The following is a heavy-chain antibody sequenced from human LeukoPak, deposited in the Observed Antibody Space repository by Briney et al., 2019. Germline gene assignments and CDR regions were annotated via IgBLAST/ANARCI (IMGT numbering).Heavy chain of an antibody. CDR3: ARLIAAAGTGWFDP. CDR1: GYTFTSYG. J-gene: IGHJ5*02. D-gene: IGHD6-13*01. CDR2: ISAYNSNT. Sequence: ASVMVSCKASGYTFTSYGISWVRHAPGQGLEWMGWISAYNSNTNYAQKLQGRVTITTDTSTSTAYMELRSLRSDDKAVYYCARLIAAAGTGWFDPWGQGTLVTVSS. V-gene: IGHV1-18*04.